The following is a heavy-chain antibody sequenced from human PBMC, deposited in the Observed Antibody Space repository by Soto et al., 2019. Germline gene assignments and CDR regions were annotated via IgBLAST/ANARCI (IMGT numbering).Heavy chain of an antibody. J-gene: IGHJ4*02. D-gene: IGHD6-19*01. CDR2: ISSGSGTI. V-gene: IGHV3-48*01. CDR1: GFTFSTHT. Sequence: EVQLVESGGGLVQPGGSLRLSCAASGFTFSTHTMNWVRQAPGKGLEWVSYISSGSGTIYYADSVKGRFTISRDNARNSLYLQMDSLRVEDTAMYFCASDGYSSGPFDNWGQGTLVTVSS. CDR3: ASDGYSSGPFDN.